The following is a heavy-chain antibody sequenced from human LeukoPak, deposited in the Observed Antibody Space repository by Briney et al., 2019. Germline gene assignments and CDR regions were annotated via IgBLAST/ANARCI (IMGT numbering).Heavy chain of an antibody. CDR1: GFTFSRAT. CDR3: ASDDYGDYEDGFDI. D-gene: IGHD4-17*01. V-gene: IGHV3-21*01. Sequence: PGGSLRLSCVVSGFTFSRATMNWVRQAPGKGLEWVSSISSTSTYINYADSVKGRFTISRDNAKKSLYLQMNGLRGEVTAMYYCASDDYGDYEDGFDIWGQGTMVTVSS. J-gene: IGHJ3*02. CDR2: ISSTSTYI.